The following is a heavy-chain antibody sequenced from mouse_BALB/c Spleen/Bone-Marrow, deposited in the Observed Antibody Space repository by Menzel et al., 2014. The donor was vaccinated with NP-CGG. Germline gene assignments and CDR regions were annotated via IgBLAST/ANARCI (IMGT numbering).Heavy chain of an antibody. Sequence: VQLVESGAELVKPGASVKLSCKASGYTFTSYYTYWVKQRPGQGLEWIGEINPSNGGTDFNEKFKSKATLTVDKSSSTAYMQLSSLTFEDSAIYYCTRPYYGYVGYAYWGQGTQVTVSA. CDR1: GYTFTSYY. CDR3: TRPYYGYVGYAY. CDR2: INPSNGGT. D-gene: IGHD1-2*01. V-gene: IGHV1S81*02. J-gene: IGHJ3*01.